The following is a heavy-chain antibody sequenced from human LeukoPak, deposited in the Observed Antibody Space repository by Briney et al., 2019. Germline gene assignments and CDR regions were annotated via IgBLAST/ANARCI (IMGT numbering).Heavy chain of an antibody. CDR2: IKQDGSEK. D-gene: IGHD4-17*01. V-gene: IGHV3-7*01. J-gene: IGHJ5*02. CDR1: GFTFSSYW. Sequence: PGGSLRLSCAASGFTFSSYWMSWVRQAPGKGLEWVANIKQDGSEKYYVDSVKGRFTISRDNAKNSLYLQMNSLRAEDTAVYYCASSLDYGDYSWFDPRGQGTLVTVSS. CDR3: ASSLDYGDYSWFDP.